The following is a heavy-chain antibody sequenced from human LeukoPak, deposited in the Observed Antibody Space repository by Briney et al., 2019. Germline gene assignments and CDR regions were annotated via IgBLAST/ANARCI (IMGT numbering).Heavy chain of an antibody. J-gene: IGHJ4*02. CDR2: ISSSGSTI. Sequence: SGGSLRLSCAASGFTFSDYYMSWIRQAPGKGLEWVSYISSSGSTIYYADSVKGRFTISRDNAKNSLYLQMNSLKAEDTAVYYCAKNIGYDYPSDYWGQGTLVTVSS. CDR3: AKNIGYDYPSDY. D-gene: IGHD5-12*01. V-gene: IGHV3-11*04. CDR1: GFTFSDYY.